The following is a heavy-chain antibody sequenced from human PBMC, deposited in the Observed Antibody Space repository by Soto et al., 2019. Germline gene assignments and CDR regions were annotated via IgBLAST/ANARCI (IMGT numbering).Heavy chain of an antibody. CDR2: IIPIFGTA. V-gene: IGHV1-69*13. Sequence: SVKVSCKASGGTFSSYAISWVRQAPGQGLEWMGGIIPIFGTANYAQKFQGRVTITADESTSTAYMELSSLRSEDTAVYYCASGSGVTMVRGAYGFFDYWGQGTLVTVSS. J-gene: IGHJ4*02. CDR3: ASGSGVTMVRGAYGFFDY. D-gene: IGHD3-10*01. CDR1: GGTFSSYA.